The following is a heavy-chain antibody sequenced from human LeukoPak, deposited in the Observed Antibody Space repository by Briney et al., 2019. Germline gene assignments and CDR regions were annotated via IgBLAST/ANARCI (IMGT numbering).Heavy chain of an antibody. CDR1: GFTVSSNY. Sequence: PGGSLRLSCAASGFTVSSNYMSWVRQAPGKGLEWVSYISSTGGTIYYADSMKGRFTISRDNSKNTMSLQMNSLRAEDTALYYCAKASNSGYFYGSGRYENWFDAWGQGTLVTVSS. D-gene: IGHD3-10*01. V-gene: IGHV3-48*01. J-gene: IGHJ5*02. CDR3: AKASNSGYFYGSGRYENWFDA. CDR2: ISSTGGTI.